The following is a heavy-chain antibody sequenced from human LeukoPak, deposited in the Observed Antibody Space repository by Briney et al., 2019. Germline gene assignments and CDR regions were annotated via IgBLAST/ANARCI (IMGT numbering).Heavy chain of an antibody. J-gene: IGHJ6*03. Sequence: ASVTVSCKASGSTFSGFYIHWVRQPPGQGLELMGWINTNSGVTNYAQKLQGRVTITRDTSIDTAYMQLSRLRSDDTAVYYCAKDRYGDYEAPFHYYMDAWGRGTTVTVSS. V-gene: IGHV1-2*02. CDR3: AKDRYGDYEAPFHYYMDA. CDR1: GSTFSGFY. CDR2: INTNSGVT. D-gene: IGHD5-12*01.